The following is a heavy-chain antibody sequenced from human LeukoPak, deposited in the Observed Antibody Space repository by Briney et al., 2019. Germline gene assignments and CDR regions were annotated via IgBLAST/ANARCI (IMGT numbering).Heavy chain of an antibody. Sequence: SETLSLTCTVSGGSISSSSYYWGWPRQPPGKGLEWIGSIYYSGSTYYNPSLKSRVTITVDTSKNQFPLKLSSVAAADPAGYYCARGCGGSWPNYYYYYGMDVWGQGTTVTVSS. D-gene: IGHD2-15*01. CDR2: IYYSGST. CDR3: ARGCGGSWPNYYYYYGMDV. J-gene: IGHJ6*02. CDR1: GGSISSSSYY. V-gene: IGHV4-39*06.